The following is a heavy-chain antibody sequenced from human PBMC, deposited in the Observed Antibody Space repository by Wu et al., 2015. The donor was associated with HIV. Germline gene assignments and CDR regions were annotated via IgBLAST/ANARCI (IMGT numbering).Heavy chain of an antibody. CDR3: ARGLTGPMMTGALRY. CDR2: MNPDNGNT. Sequence: QVQLVQSGAEVKKPGASVRVSCQAPGYIFSNYDINWVRQAPGQGLEWMGWMNPDNGNTAFAQKFQGRVTMTRNTSISTAYMELRSLRFDDAAVYYCARGLTGPMMTGALRYWGQGTLVAVSP. CDR1: GYIFSNYD. V-gene: IGHV1-8*01. D-gene: IGHD3-9*01. J-gene: IGHJ4*02.